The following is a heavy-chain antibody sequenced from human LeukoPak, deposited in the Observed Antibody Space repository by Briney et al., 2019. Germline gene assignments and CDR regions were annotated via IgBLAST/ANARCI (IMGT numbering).Heavy chain of an antibody. CDR1: GFTFSSYA. CDR2: IRDNTGSI. J-gene: IGHJ4*02. Sequence: GRSLRLSCAASGFTFSSYAMHWVRQAPGKGLEWVSGIRDNTGSIYYADSVKGRFTISRDNSKNTLYLQMNSLRAEDTAVYYCAKDYYYDSSGSSPFDLWGQGTLVTVSP. CDR3: AKDYYYDSSGSSPFDL. D-gene: IGHD3-22*01. V-gene: IGHV3-23*01.